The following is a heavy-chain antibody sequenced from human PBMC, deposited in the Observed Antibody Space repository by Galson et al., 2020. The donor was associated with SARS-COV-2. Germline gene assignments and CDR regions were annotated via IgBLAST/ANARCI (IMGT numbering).Heavy chain of an antibody. CDR2: IYGNGNT. Sequence: TGGSLRLSCAASGFNIINNHVKWVRQAPGKGLACVYVIYGNGNTYYADSVKGRFTISRDNSRNTVFLQMNSLTVEDTAVYYCAGYGGNSRWGQGTLVTVSS. D-gene: IGHD2-21*01. CDR3: AGYGGNSR. J-gene: IGHJ4*02. CDR1: GFNIINNH. V-gene: IGHV3-66*01.